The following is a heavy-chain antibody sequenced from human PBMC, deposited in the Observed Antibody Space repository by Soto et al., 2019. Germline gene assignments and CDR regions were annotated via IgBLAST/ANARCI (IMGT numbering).Heavy chain of an antibody. CDR2: ISDDGSNK. CDR1: GFTFSSYG. D-gene: IGHD5-18*01. CDR3: AKGLAVDTAMVLYYYYGMDV. Sequence: QVQLVESGGGVVQPGRSLRLSCAASGFTFSSYGMHWVRQAPGKGLEWVAVISDDGSNKYYADSVKGRFTISRDNSKNTLYLQMNSLRAEDTAVYYCAKGLAVDTAMVLYYYYGMDVWGQGTTVTVSS. J-gene: IGHJ6*02. V-gene: IGHV3-30*18.